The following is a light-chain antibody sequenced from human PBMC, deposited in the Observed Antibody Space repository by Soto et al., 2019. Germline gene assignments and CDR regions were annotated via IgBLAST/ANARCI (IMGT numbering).Light chain of an antibody. CDR1: SSDVGGYNY. V-gene: IGLV2-14*01. J-gene: IGLJ3*02. CDR2: EVS. CDR3: SSYTSSSTWV. Sequence: QSALTQPASVSGSPGQSITISCIGTSSDVGGYNYVSWYQQHPGKAPKLMIYEVSNRPSGVSNRFSGSKSGNTASLTISGLQAEDEGDYYCSSYTSSSTWVFGGGTQLTVL.